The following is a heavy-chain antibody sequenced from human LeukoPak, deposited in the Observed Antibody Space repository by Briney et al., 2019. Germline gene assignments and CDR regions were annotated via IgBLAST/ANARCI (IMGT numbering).Heavy chain of an antibody. CDR3: AREWQGGIAAAGTRIEGDY. CDR1: GFSVSGYR. CDR2: IKQDGSEK. J-gene: IGHJ4*02. D-gene: IGHD6-13*01. V-gene: IGHV3-7*01. Sequence: GGSLRLSCAVSGFSVSGYRMTWVRQAPGKGLEWVANIKQDGSEKNYVDSVKGRFTISRDNAENSLFLQMNSLRVEDTAVYYCAREWQGGIAAAGTRIEGDYWGQGTLVAVSS.